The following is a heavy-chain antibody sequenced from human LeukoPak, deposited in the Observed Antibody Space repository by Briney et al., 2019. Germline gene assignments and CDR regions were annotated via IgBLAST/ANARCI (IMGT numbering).Heavy chain of an antibody. CDR3: VRGSLRLPRSTPDY. CDR2: IPYDGRNK. D-gene: IGHD2-21*02. V-gene: IGHV3-30*04. Sequence: GGSLRLSCVASGFTFSSYAMHWVRQAPGKGLEWVAVIPYDGRNKYYADSVKGRFTISRDNTRNTLYLQMNSLRVEDTAVYYCVRGSLRLPRSTPDYWGQGTLVTVSS. J-gene: IGHJ4*02. CDR1: GFTFSSYA.